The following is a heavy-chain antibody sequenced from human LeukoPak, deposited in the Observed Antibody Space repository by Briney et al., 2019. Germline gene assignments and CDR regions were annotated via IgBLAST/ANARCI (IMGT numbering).Heavy chain of an antibody. V-gene: IGHV4-4*07. D-gene: IGHD1-26*01. CDR1: GGSISSYY. CDR3: AREIPLSGSYSHAFDI. CDR2: IYTSGST. J-gene: IGHJ3*02. Sequence: SETLSLTCTVSGGSISSYYWSWIRQPAGKGLEWIGRIYTSGSTNYNPSLKSRVTISVDTSKNQFSLKLSSVTAADTAVYYCAREIPLSGSYSHAFDIWGQGTMVTVSS.